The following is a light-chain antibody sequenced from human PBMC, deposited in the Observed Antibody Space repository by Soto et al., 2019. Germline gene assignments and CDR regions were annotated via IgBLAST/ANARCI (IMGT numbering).Light chain of an antibody. V-gene: IGKV1-12*01. CDR3: QQANSFPPS. J-gene: IGKJ3*01. CDR2: ATS. CDR1: QGINNW. Sequence: DIQMTQSPSSVSASVGDRVTITCRTSQGINNWLAWYQEKPGKAPKLLIFATSNLHVGVPSRFSGSGSGTDFTLTISSLQPEDFATYYCQQANSFPPSFGPGTKVDIK.